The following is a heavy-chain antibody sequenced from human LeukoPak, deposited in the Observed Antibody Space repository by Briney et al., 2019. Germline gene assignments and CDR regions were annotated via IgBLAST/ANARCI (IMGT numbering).Heavy chain of an antibody. CDR3: ARGSSVYPRYFDF. D-gene: IGHD3-22*01. Sequence: ASVKVSCKASGYTFTSYVMYWVRQAPGQRLEWMGWINAGNGNTKYSQKFQGRVTITRDTSASTAYMELSSLRSEDTAVYYCARGSSVYPRYFDFWGQGTLVTVSS. CDR1: GYTFTSYV. J-gene: IGHJ4*02. CDR2: INAGNGNT. V-gene: IGHV1-3*01.